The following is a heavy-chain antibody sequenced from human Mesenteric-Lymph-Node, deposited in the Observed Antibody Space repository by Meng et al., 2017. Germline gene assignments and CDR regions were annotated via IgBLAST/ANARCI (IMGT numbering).Heavy chain of an antibody. J-gene: IGHJ4*02. Sequence: GESLKISCAASGFTFSTYAMTWVRQAPGKGLEWVGRIKSKTDGGTTEYAAPVKGRFTISRDDSKNTLYLQMNSLETEDTAIYYCTTDPGGRWVDYWGQGTLVTVSS. V-gene: IGHV3-15*01. CDR3: TTDPGGRWVDY. CDR2: IKSKTDGGTT. CDR1: GFTFSTYA. D-gene: IGHD3-10*01.